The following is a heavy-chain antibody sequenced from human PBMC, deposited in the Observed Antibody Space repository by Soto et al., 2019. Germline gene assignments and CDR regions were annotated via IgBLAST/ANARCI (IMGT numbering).Heavy chain of an antibody. D-gene: IGHD6-13*01. V-gene: IGHV3-23*01. CDR3: AKQSHISSWSSYGNYYYVMDV. Sequence: GGSLRLSCSASEFTFSGYAMSWVRQAPGKGLEWVSAISAGGRITYYADSVKGRFTLSRDNSKNTVFLQMDSLRAEDTAVYYCAKQSHISSWSSYGNYYYVMDVWGQGTTVTVSS. J-gene: IGHJ6*02. CDR2: ISAGGRIT. CDR1: EFTFSGYA.